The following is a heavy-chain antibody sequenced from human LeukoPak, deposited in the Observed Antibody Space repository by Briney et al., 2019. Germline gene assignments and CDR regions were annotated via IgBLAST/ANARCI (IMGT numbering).Heavy chain of an antibody. J-gene: IGHJ4*02. CDR1: GYTFTSYG. CDR3: ARGKAYYYDSSGYQPLDY. V-gene: IGHV1-18*01. CDR2: ISAYNGNT. D-gene: IGHD3-22*01. Sequence: GASVKVSCKASGYTFTSYGISWVRQAPGQGLEWMGWISAYNGNTNYAQKLQGRVTITADESTSTAYMELSSLRSEDTAVYYCARGKAYYYDSSGYQPLDYWGQGTLVTVSS.